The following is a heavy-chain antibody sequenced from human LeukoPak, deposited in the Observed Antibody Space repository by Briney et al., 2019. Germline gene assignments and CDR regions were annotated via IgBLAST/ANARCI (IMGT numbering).Heavy chain of an antibody. Sequence: ASVKVSCKASGYTFTSYDINWVRQATGQGLEWMGWMNPNSGNTNYAQKLQGRVTMTTDTSTSTAYMELRSLRSDDTAVYYCARDEQWLPLDYWGQGTLVTVSS. CDR1: GYTFTSYD. J-gene: IGHJ4*02. CDR3: ARDEQWLPLDY. CDR2: MNPNSGNT. D-gene: IGHD6-19*01. V-gene: IGHV1-18*01.